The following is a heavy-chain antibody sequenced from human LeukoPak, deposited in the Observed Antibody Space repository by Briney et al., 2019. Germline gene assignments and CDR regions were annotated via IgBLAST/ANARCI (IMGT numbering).Heavy chain of an antibody. CDR1: GGSISSYY. CDR3: ARGEAAAGTVRWFDP. CDR2: IDYSGST. V-gene: IGHV4-59*01. J-gene: IGHJ5*02. Sequence: SETLSLTCTVSGGSISSYYCSWIRQPPGKGLEWIGYIDYSGSTNYNPSLKSRVTISVDTSKNQFSLKLSSVTAADTAVYYCARGEAAAGTVRWFDPWGQGTLVTVSS. D-gene: IGHD6-13*01.